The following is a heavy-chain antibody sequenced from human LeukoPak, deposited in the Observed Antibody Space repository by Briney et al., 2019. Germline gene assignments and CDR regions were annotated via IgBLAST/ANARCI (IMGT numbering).Heavy chain of an antibody. Sequence: SETLSLTCTVSGGSISSSSYYWSWIRQPPGKGLEWIAYISDIGSINYNPSLKSRVTISLDTSKNQFSLKLSSVTAADTAVYCCAGHHPRNTVDFWGQGTLVTVSS. CDR1: GGSISSSSYY. CDR3: AGHHPRNTVDF. V-gene: IGHV4-61*05. J-gene: IGHJ4*02. CDR2: ISDIGSI. D-gene: IGHD2-8*02.